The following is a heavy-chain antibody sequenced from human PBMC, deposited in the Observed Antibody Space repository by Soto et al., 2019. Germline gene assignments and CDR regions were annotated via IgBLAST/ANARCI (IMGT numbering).Heavy chain of an antibody. Sequence: VGSLRLSCAASGFTFSLYSMIWVRQAPGKGLEWVASITSSSSYIYYEDSLKGRFTISRDNAKNSLFLQLDSLRAEDTAVYFCVRARSTDSSPDYWCKGTLVTVSS. D-gene: IGHD6-19*01. CDR1: GFTFSLYS. CDR3: VRARSTDSSPDY. J-gene: IGHJ4*02. V-gene: IGHV3-21*01. CDR2: ITSSSSYI.